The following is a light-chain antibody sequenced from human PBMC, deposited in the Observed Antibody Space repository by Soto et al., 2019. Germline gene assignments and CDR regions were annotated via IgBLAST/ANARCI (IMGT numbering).Light chain of an antibody. CDR2: DAS. CDR1: QDISNY. J-gene: IGKJ5*01. CDR3: QHYENR. Sequence: TQSPFSLSVHVGDRVTITCQASQDISNYLNWYQQKPGKAPKLLIYDASNLETGVPSRFSGSGSGTDFTFTIRTLQPVEIASYCWQHYENRFGQGTRLDIK. V-gene: IGKV1-33*01.